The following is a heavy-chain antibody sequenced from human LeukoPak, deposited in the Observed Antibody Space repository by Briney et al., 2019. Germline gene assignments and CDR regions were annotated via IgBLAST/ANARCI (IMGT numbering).Heavy chain of an antibody. CDR1: GFTFSSYS. CDR3: AREWRGTADY. Sequence: GGSLRLSCAASGFTFSSYSMNWVRQAPGKGLEWVSYISSSSSTIYYADSVKGRFTISRDNAKNSLYLQMNSLRAEDTAVYYCAREWRGTADYWGQGTLVTVSS. V-gene: IGHV3-48*04. D-gene: IGHD3-16*01. J-gene: IGHJ4*02. CDR2: ISSSSSTI.